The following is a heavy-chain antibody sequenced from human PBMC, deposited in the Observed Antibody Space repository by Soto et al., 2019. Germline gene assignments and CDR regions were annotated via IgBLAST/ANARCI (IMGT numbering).Heavy chain of an antibody. V-gene: IGHV4-61*08. J-gene: IGHJ5*02. CDR2: IYYSGNT. CDR3: ARIPVDTSMIYWLDP. CDR1: GGSVSSGDYY. D-gene: IGHD5-18*01. Sequence: SETLSLTCTVSGGSVSSGDYYWSWIRQPPGKGLEWIGYIYYSGNTNYNPSLKSRVIISVDTSKNLFSLKLPSVTAADTAVYYCARIPVDTSMIYWLDPWGQGTLVTVS.